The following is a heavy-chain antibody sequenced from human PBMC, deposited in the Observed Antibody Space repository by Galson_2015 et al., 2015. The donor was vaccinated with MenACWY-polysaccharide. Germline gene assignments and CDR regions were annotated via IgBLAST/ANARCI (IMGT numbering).Heavy chain of an antibody. CDR1: GFTFSSYS. D-gene: IGHD1-26*01. Sequence: SLRLSCAASGFTFSSYSMNWVRQAPGTGLVGDSYISSSSSTIYYADSVKGRFTISRDNAKNSLYLQMNSLRDEDTAVYYCVVGAHFDYWGQGTLFTVSS. CDR2: ISSSSSTI. CDR3: VVGAHFDY. J-gene: IGHJ4*02. V-gene: IGHV3-48*02.